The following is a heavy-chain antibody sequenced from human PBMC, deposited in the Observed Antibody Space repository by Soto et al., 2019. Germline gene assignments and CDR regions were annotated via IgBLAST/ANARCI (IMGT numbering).Heavy chain of an antibody. CDR3: ARDWTGTRFGGWLDQYYYYGMDV. J-gene: IGHJ6*02. D-gene: IGHD1-7*01. Sequence: GGSLRLSCAASGFTFSSYSMNWVRQAPGKGLEWVSYISSSSSTIYYADSVKGRFTISRDNAKNSLYLQMNSLRDEDTAVYYCARDWTGTRFGGWLDQYYYYGMDVWGQGTTVTVSS. CDR1: GFTFSSYS. CDR2: ISSSSSTI. V-gene: IGHV3-48*02.